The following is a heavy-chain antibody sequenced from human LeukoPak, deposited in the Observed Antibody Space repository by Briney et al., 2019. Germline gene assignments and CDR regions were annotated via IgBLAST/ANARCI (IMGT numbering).Heavy chain of an antibody. V-gene: IGHV3-30*04. CDR1: GFTFSSYP. D-gene: IGHD6-13*01. J-gene: IGHJ4*02. Sequence: GRSLSLSCAASGFTFSSYPIHWVRQAPGRRLEGVVDISYDGRNKYYADYVKGRFTISRDNSNNTLFLEMNSLRPEDTPLYYCARGATWYSSRWYINYWGQGTLVTVSS. CDR3: ARGATWYSSRWYINY. CDR2: ISYDGRNK.